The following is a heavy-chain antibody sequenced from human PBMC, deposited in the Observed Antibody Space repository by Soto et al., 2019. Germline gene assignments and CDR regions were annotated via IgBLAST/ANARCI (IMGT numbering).Heavy chain of an antibody. CDR1: TFTFSSYA. J-gene: IGHJ6*02. V-gene: IGHV3-23*01. CDR3: AKDRSYHGSDSGGMDV. CDR2: ISYTGGTT. D-gene: IGHD3-10*01. Sequence: EVQVLESGGGLVQPGGSLRLSYAASTFTFSSYAVNWVSQAPGKGLEWVSGISYTGGTTYFADSVKGRLTISRDNSKNTLYLQMNSLIVADTAVYYCAKDRSYHGSDSGGMDVWGQGTTVTVSS.